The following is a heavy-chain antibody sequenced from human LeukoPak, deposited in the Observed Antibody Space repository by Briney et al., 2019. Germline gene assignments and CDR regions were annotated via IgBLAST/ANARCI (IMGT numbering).Heavy chain of an antibody. J-gene: IGHJ3*01. CDR1: GGSFGSYY. CDR3: ARPDPGREAPHGV. D-gene: IGHD1-26*01. Sequence: SGTLSLTCAVYGGSFGSYYWSWIRQYPEKGLEWSGGINPSGGTNSNPSLAIRGTITADTPKNQFSLHLPSVTAADTAVYYCARPDPGREAPHGVWGQGTRVTVSS. V-gene: IGHV4-34*01. CDR2: INPSGGT.